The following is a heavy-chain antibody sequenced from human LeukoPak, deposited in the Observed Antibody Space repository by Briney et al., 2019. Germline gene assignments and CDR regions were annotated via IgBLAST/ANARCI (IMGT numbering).Heavy chain of an antibody. Sequence: GGSLRLSCAASGFTFKNAWMNWVRQAPGKGLEWVSLISSSGNNAYYADSVKGRFTISRDNSKNTLSLQMNSLRVEDTAIYYCAKDIQLSTWGLGTRVTVSS. V-gene: IGHV3-23*01. J-gene: IGHJ3*01. CDR1: GFTFKNAW. CDR3: AKDIQLST. CDR2: ISSSGNNA. D-gene: IGHD5-24*01.